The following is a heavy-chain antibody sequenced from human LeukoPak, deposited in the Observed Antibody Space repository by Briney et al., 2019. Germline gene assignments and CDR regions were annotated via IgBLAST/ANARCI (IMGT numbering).Heavy chain of an antibody. D-gene: IGHD2-21*01. Sequence: SETLSLTCGVSGDSINSGHYWGWIRQPPGKGLEWIGSMYHSGSTYYNPSLKSRVTISVDTSKNQFSLKLGSVTAADTAVYYCARENRIVKKFRYYYYMDVWGKGTTVTVSS. V-gene: IGHV4-38-2*02. CDR3: ARENRIVKKFRYYYYMDV. CDR2: MYHSGST. J-gene: IGHJ6*03. CDR1: GDSINSGHY.